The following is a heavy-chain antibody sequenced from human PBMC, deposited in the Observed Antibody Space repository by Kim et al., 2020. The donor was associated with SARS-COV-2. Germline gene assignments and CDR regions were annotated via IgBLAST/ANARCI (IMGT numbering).Heavy chain of an antibody. J-gene: IGHJ3*02. Sequence: YPNSVKDRFTISRDNSKNTLYLQMNSLRADDTAVYYCAKGKGVIKGAFDMWGQGTMVIVSS. V-gene: IGHV3-23*01. CDR3: AKGKGVIKGAFDM. D-gene: IGHD3-10*01.